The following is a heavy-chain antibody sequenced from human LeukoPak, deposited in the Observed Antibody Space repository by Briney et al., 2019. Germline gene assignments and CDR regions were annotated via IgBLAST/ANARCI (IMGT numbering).Heavy chain of an antibody. CDR3: ARNHFQKDDY. Sequence: ASVKVSCKASGYTFTSYGISWVRQAPGQGLESMGWISAYNGNTNYPQKLQGRVTMTTDPSTSTAYMELRSLRSDDTAVYYCARNHFQKDDYWGQGTLVTVSS. J-gene: IGHJ4*02. CDR1: GYTFTSYG. V-gene: IGHV1-18*01. D-gene: IGHD3-3*02. CDR2: ISAYNGNT.